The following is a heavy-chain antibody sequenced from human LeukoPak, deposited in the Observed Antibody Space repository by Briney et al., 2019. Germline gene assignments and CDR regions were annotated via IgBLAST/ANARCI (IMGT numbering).Heavy chain of an antibody. J-gene: IGHJ4*02. CDR3: ARVRFLEWSPDY. CDR2: ISSSSSYI. D-gene: IGHD3-3*01. CDR1: GFTFSSYS. Sequence: PGGSLRLSCAASGFTFSSYSMNWVRQAPGKGLEWVSSISSSSSYIYYADSVKGRFTISRDNAKNSLYLQMNSLRAEDTAVYYCARVRFLEWSPDYWGQGTLVTVSS. V-gene: IGHV3-21*01.